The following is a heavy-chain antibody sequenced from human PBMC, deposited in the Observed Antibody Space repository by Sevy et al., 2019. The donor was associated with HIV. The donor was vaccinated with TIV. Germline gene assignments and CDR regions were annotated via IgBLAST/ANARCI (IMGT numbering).Heavy chain of an antibody. V-gene: IGHV4-59*01. CDR3: ASTGGGRQTYYYDSSGYPNAFDI. CDR1: GGSTSSYY. Sequence: SETLSLTCTVSGGSTSSYYWSWIRQPPGKGLEWIGYIYYSGSTNYNPSLKSRVTISVDTSKNQFSLKLSSVTAADTAVYYCASTGGGRQTYYYDSSGYPNAFDIWGQGTMVTVSS. J-gene: IGHJ3*02. CDR2: IYYSGST. D-gene: IGHD3-22*01.